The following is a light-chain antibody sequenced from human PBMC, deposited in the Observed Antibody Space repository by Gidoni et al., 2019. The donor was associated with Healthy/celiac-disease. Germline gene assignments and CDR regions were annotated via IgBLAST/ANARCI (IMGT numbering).Light chain of an antibody. CDR2: GAS. CDR1: QSVSSN. Sequence: EIVMTQSPATLSVSPGERATLSCRASQSVSSNLAWYQQKPGQAPRLLIYGASTRATGLPARFSGSGSGTEFTLTISSLQSEDFAVYYCQQYNNWPLTFXQXTKLEIK. CDR3: QQYNNWPLT. J-gene: IGKJ2*01. V-gene: IGKV3-15*01.